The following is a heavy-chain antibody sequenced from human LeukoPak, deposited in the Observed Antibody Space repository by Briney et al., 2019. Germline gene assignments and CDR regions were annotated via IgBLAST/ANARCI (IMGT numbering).Heavy chain of an antibody. J-gene: IGHJ4*02. V-gene: IGHV1-46*01. Sequence: ASVKVSCKASGYAFTSYYMHWVRQAPGQGLEWMGIINPSGGSTSYAQKFQGRVTMTRDMSTSTVYMELSSLRSEDTAVYYCASAFAQRSPNDYWGQGTLVTASS. CDR3: ASAFAQRSPNDY. CDR1: GYAFTSYY. D-gene: IGHD3-16*01. CDR2: INPSGGST.